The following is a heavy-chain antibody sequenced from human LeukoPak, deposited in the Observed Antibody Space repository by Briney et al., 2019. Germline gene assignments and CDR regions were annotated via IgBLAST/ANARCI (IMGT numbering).Heavy chain of an antibody. CDR1: GGTFSGYY. CDR2: INHSGST. D-gene: IGHD6-13*01. V-gene: IGHV4-34*01. Sequence: SETLSLTCAVYGGTFSGYYWSWIRQPPGKGLEWIGEINHSGSTNYNPSLKSRVTISVDTSKNQFSLTLSSVTAADTAVYYCARHSSRWSVWFDPWGQGTLVTVSS. J-gene: IGHJ5*02. CDR3: ARHSSRWSVWFDP.